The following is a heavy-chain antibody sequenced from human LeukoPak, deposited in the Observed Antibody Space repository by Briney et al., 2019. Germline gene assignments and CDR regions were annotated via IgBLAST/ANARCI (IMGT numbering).Heavy chain of an antibody. CDR2: IYYSGST. CDR1: GGSIRNYY. D-gene: IGHD6-13*01. J-gene: IGHJ3*02. CDR3: AARDSSSWYGAFDI. V-gene: IGHV4-59*01. Sequence: SETLSLTCTVSGGSIRNYYWTWIRQPPGKGLAWIGYIYYSGSTNYNPSLKSRVIISRDTSKNQLSLKLSSVTAADTAVYYCAARDSSSWYGAFDIWGQGTMVTVSS.